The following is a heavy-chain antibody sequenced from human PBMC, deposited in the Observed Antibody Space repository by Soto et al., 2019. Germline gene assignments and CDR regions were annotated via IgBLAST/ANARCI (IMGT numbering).Heavy chain of an antibody. D-gene: IGHD1-26*01. CDR2: IKTSAGST. Sequence: GASVKVSCKASGYIFASYYIHWVRQAPGQGLEWMGMIKTSAGSTTYAQQFQGRVSMTRDTSATTVYLDLSSLRSEDTAVYYCARDLGRYQVMDVRGKGNKVTVSS. J-gene: IGHJ6*04. V-gene: IGHV1-46*01. CDR3: ARDLGRYQVMDV. CDR1: GYIFASYY.